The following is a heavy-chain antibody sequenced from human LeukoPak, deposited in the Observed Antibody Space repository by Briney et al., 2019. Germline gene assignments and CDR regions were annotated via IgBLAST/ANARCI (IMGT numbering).Heavy chain of an antibody. Sequence: GASVKVSCKSSGGTFSSYAITWVRQAPGQGLEWMGGIIPIFDTANYAQKFQGRVTITADESTSTAYMELSSLRSEDTAVYYCARGPYSSSWYFDYWGQGTLVTVSS. CDR3: ARGPYSSSWYFDY. J-gene: IGHJ4*02. CDR2: IIPIFDTA. D-gene: IGHD6-13*01. CDR1: GGTFSSYA. V-gene: IGHV1-69*13.